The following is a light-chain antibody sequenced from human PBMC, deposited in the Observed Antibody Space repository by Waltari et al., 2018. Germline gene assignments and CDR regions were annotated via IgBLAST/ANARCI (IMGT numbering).Light chain of an antibody. CDR3: QQRINWPRT. J-gene: IGKJ1*01. Sequence: DTVLTQSPATLALSPGERATLSGRASQSIGSSLAWYQHRPGQAPRLLFYDASNRATGIPARFSGSGSGTDFTLTISSLEPEDFAVYYCQQRINWPRTFGQGTKVEIK. CDR1: QSIGSS. CDR2: DAS. V-gene: IGKV3-11*01.